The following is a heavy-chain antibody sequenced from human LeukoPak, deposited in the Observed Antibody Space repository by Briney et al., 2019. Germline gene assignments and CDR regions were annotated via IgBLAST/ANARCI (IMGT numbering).Heavy chain of an antibody. D-gene: IGHD4-17*01. CDR3: ARGSIYTVRFRDYFDY. CDR2: ISSSSSTI. J-gene: IGHJ4*02. Sequence: GGSLRLSCAASGFTFSSYSMNWVRQAPGKGLEWVSYISSSSSTIYYADSVKGRFTISRDNAKNSLYLQMNSPRAEDTAVYYCARGSIYTVRFRDYFDYWGQGTLVTVSS. V-gene: IGHV3-48*04. CDR1: GFTFSSYS.